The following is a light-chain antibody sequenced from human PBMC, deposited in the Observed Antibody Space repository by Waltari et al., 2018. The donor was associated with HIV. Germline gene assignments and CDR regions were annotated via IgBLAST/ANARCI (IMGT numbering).Light chain of an antibody. CDR2: GAS. CDR3: HQYGLSPKT. CDR1: QTVRSSY. Sequence: EIVLTQSPGTLSLSPGERATLSFRTSQTVRSSYVAWYQQRPGQAPRLVVFGASSRATGIPDRFSGSGSGTDFTLTISRLEPEDSATYYCHQYGLSPKTFGQGTNVEIK. J-gene: IGKJ1*01. V-gene: IGKV3-20*01.